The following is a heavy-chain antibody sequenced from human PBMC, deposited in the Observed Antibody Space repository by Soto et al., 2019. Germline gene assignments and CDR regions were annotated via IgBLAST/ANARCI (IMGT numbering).Heavy chain of an antibody. CDR3: AREGEPLPY. Sequence: GGSLRLSCAASGFTFSNYAMSWVRQAPGKGLEWVSGISGYGDNTYYADSVKGRFTISRDNSKITLYLQMNSLRAEDTGVYYCAREGEPLPYSGQGTLVTGSS. V-gene: IGHV3-23*01. D-gene: IGHD2-21*01. CDR1: GFTFSNYA. J-gene: IGHJ1*01. CDR2: ISGYGDNT.